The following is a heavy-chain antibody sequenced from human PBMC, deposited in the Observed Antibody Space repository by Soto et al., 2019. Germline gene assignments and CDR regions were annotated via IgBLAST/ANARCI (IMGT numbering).Heavy chain of an antibody. CDR3: AKDRYSRSPGGYYHYGLDV. CDR2: ISVRGDET. CDR1: GFPLSNYA. J-gene: IGHJ6*02. V-gene: IGHV3-23*01. D-gene: IGHD5-12*01. Sequence: EVQLLESGGGLVQPGGSLRLACAASGFPLSNYAMNWVRQAPGKGLKWVSGISVRGDETHYADSVKGRFIISRDNSKKVLYPQLNSLRVEDTAVYYCAKDRYSRSPGGYYHYGLDVWGRGTTVTVSS.